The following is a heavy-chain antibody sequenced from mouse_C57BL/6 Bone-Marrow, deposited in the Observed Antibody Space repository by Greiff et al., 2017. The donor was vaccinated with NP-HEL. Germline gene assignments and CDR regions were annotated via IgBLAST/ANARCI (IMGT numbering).Heavy chain of an antibody. CDR3: ARPRRDQEGFAY. J-gene: IGHJ3*01. CDR1: GFSLSTFGMG. CDR2: IWWDDDK. Sequence: QVTLKVSGPGILQPSQTLSLTCSFSGFSLSTFGMGVGWIRQPPGKGLEWLAHIWWDDDKYYNPALKSRLTISKDTSKNQVFLKIATVDTADTATYYCARPRRDQEGFAYWGQGTLVTVSA. D-gene: IGHD3-2*02. V-gene: IGHV8-8*01.